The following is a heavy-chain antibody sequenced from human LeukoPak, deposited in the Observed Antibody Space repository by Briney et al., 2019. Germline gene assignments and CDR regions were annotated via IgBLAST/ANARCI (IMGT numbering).Heavy chain of an antibody. CDR3: ARPLEYTSSSGSGEDNYLDC. V-gene: IGHV3-30*04. D-gene: IGHD6-6*01. Sequence: GGSLRLSCAASGFTFSGYAMHWVRQAPGKGLEWVAAFSYGGSKQYYADSVKGRFTISRDNSKNTLYLQMNSLRDEDTAVYYCARPLEYTSSSGSGEDNYLDCWGQGTTVTVSS. CDR2: FSYGGSKQ. J-gene: IGHJ6*03. CDR1: GFTFSGYA.